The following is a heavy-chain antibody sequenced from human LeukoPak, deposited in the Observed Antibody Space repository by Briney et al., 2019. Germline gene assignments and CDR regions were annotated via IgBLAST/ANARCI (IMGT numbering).Heavy chain of an antibody. CDR2: IYYSGST. CDR3: ARTTYYYDSSGSGDFDY. J-gene: IGHJ4*02. CDR1: GGSISSYY. D-gene: IGHD3-22*01. V-gene: IGHV4-59*01. Sequence: SETLSLTCTVSGGSISSYYWSWIRQPPGKGLEWTGYIYYSGSTNYNPSLKSRVTISVDTSKNQFSLKLSSVTAADTAVYYCARTTYYYDSSGSGDFDYWGQGTLVTVSS.